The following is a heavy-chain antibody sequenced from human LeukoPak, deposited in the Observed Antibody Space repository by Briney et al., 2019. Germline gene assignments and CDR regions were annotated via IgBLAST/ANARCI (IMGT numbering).Heavy chain of an antibody. Sequence: PSETLSLTCTVSGTSISSYYWTWIRQPAGEGLEWIEHIYSSGSTDHNPSLKSRVTLSVDTSKNQFSLKLSSVTAADTAVYYCARAPHDFWSGYPGDYWGQGTLVTVSS. CDR1: GTSISSYY. V-gene: IGHV4-4*07. CDR2: IYSSGST. CDR3: ARAPHDFWSGYPGDY. D-gene: IGHD3-3*01. J-gene: IGHJ4*02.